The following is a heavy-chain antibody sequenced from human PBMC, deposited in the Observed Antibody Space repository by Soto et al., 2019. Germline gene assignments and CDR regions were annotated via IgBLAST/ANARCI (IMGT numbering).Heavy chain of an antibody. Sequence: PSQTLSLTCAISGDSVSSNSAAWNWIRQSPSRGLEWLGRTYYRSKWYNDYAVSVKSRITINPDTSKNQFSLQLNSVTPEDTAVYYCSRGDDSNGYPPYKGAFDIWSQGTMVTVSS. D-gene: IGHD3-22*01. V-gene: IGHV6-1*01. CDR3: SRGDDSNGYPPYKGAFDI. CDR2: TYYRSKWYN. J-gene: IGHJ3*02. CDR1: GDSVSSNSAA.